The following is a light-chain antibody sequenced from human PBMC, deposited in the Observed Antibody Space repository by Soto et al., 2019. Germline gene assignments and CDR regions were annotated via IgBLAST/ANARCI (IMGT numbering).Light chain of an antibody. CDR2: DAP. CDR1: QSVSSY. CDR3: QQRNSRPLT. J-gene: IGKJ4*01. V-gene: IGKV3-11*02. Sequence: EIVLTQSPGTLSLSPGERATLSCRASQSVSSYLAWYQQKPRQAPTLLIYDAPDRATGIPARFSCSGSVRDFTLTISSLEPEDFAVYYCQQRNSRPLTFAGGTTVDIK.